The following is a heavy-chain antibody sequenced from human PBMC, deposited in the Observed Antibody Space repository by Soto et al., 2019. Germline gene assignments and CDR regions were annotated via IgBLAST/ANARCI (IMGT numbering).Heavy chain of an antibody. J-gene: IGHJ4*02. V-gene: IGHV3-15*07. Sequence: EVQLVESGGGLVKPGGSLRLSCAASGFTFSNAWMNWVRQAPGKGLEWVGRIKSKTDGGTTDYAAPVKGRFTISRDDSKTTLYLQINSLKPEDTAVYYCPTPYLNRELPGYWGQGTLVTVSS. CDR2: IKSKTDGGTT. D-gene: IGHD1-7*01. CDR3: PTPYLNRELPGY. CDR1: GFTFSNAW.